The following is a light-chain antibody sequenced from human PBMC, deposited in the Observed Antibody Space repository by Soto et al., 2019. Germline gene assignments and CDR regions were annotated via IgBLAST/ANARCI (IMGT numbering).Light chain of an antibody. V-gene: IGKV3-15*01. CDR2: GAS. Sequence: EIVMTQSPATLSVSPGERATLSCRASQSVSSNLAWYQQKPGQAPRLLIYGASTRATGIPARFSGSGSGTECTLTISSVQLEDCGVYDCQEYNNWRPYTFGQGNKLEIK. J-gene: IGKJ2*01. CDR3: QEYNNWRPYT. CDR1: QSVSSN.